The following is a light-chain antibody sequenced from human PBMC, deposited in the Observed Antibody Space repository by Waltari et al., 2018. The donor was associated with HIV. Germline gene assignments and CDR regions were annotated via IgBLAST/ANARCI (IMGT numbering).Light chain of an antibody. V-gene: IGKV3-11*01. CDR2: DAS. CDR3: QQRSYWL. J-gene: IGKJ3*01. CDR1: QSVSNY. Sequence: EIVLTQSPATLSLSPGERATLSCRASQSVSNYIAWYQQKPGQSPRLLMYDASNRATGIPARFSGSGSGTDFTLTISSLEPEDFAVYYCQQRSYWLFGPGTKVEIK.